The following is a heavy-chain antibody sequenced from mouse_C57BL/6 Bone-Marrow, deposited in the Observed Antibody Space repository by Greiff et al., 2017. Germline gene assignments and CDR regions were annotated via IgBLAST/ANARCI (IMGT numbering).Heavy chain of an antibody. D-gene: IGHD2-3*01. CDR3: ARMMMVTTPRDYDYGDDAMDY. V-gene: IGHV1-64*01. Sequence: QVQLQQPGAELVKPGASVKLSCKASGYTFTSYWMHWVKQRPGQGLEWIGMIHPNSGSTNYNEKFKSKATLTVDKSSSTAYMQLSCLTSRASAVYYCARMMMVTTPRDYDYGDDAMDYWGQGTSVTVSS. J-gene: IGHJ4*01. CDR2: IHPNSGST. CDR1: GYTFTSYW.